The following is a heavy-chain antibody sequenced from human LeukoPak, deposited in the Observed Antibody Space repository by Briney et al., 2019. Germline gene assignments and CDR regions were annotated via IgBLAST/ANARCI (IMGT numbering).Heavy chain of an antibody. D-gene: IGHD3-22*01. CDR2: ISAYNGNT. J-gene: IGHJ5*02. CDR3: ARDRHYYEPPPGS. V-gene: IGHV1-18*01. Sequence: WASVKVSCKASGYTFTSYGISWVRQAPGLGLEWMGWISAYNGNTNYAQKLQGRVTMTTDTSTSTAYMELRSLRSDDTAVYYCARDRHYYEPPPGSWGQGTLVTVSS. CDR1: GYTFTSYG.